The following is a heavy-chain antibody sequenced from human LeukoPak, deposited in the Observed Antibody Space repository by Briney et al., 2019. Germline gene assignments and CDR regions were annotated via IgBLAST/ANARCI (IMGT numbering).Heavy chain of an antibody. Sequence: GGSLRLSCAASRFTFSSYAMHWVRQAPGKGLEWVAVISYDGSNKYYADSVKGRFTISRDNSKNTLYLQMNSLRAEDTAVYYCARPAAGYYNTIRDWYFDYWGQGTLVTVSS. CDR3: ARPAAGYYNTIRDWYFDY. D-gene: IGHD3-9*01. J-gene: IGHJ4*02. CDR1: RFTFSSYA. V-gene: IGHV3-30*04. CDR2: ISYDGSNK.